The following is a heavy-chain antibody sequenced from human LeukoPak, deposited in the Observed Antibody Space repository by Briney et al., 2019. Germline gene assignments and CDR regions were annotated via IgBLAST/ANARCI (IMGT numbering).Heavy chain of an antibody. D-gene: IGHD6-19*01. CDR2: IRYDGSNK. V-gene: IGHV3-30*02. CDR3: ARDFGARGWFDY. J-gene: IGHJ4*02. Sequence: GGSLRLSCAASGFTFSSYGMHWVRQAPGKGLEWVAFIRYDGSNKYYADSVKGRFTISRDNSKNTLYLQMNSLRAEDTAVYYCARDFGARGWFDYWGQGTLVTVSS. CDR1: GFTFSSYG.